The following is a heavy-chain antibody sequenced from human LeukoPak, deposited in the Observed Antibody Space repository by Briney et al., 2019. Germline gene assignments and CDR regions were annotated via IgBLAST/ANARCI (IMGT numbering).Heavy chain of an antibody. CDR2: IYYTGNI. Sequence: PSETLSLTCTVSGVSISSSNSYWGWIRQPPGKGLEWIGSIYYTGNIYYNASLKSRVTISIDTSKNQISLRLTSVTATDTAIYYCARQTGSGLFILPGGQGTLVTVSS. J-gene: IGHJ4*02. CDR1: GVSISSSNSY. CDR3: ARQTGSGLFILP. V-gene: IGHV4-39*01. D-gene: IGHD3/OR15-3a*01.